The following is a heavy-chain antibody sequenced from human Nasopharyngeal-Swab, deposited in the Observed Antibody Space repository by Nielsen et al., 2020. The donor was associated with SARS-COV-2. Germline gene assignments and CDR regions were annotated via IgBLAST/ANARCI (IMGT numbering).Heavy chain of an antibody. V-gene: IGHV3-74*01. Sequence: GGSLRLSCAASGFTFSSYWMHWVRQAPGKGLVWVSRINSDGSSTSYADSMKGRFTISRDNAKNTLYLQMNSLRAEDTAVYYCARDRQYYDSSGPPTYGMDVWGQGTTVTVSS. CDR2: INSDGSST. D-gene: IGHD3-22*01. CDR1: GFTFSSYW. J-gene: IGHJ6*02. CDR3: ARDRQYYDSSGPPTYGMDV.